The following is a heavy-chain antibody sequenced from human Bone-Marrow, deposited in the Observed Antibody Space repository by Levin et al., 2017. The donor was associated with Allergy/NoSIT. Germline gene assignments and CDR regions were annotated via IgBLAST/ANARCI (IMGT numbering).Heavy chain of an antibody. Sequence: PGGSLRLSCAASGFTFSDYYMSWIRQAPGKGLEWVSYISSSSSYTNYADSVKGRFTISRDNAKNSLYLQMNSLRAEDTAVYYCARVNPEYSGYDPSSGRDFFRKYYFDYWGQGTLVTVSS. D-gene: IGHD5-12*01. CDR3: ARVNPEYSGYDPSSGRDFFRKYYFDY. CDR2: ISSSSSYT. V-gene: IGHV3-11*06. J-gene: IGHJ4*02. CDR1: GFTFSDYY.